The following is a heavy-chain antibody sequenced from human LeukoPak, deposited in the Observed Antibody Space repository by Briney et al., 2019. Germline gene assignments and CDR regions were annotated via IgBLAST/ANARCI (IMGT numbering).Heavy chain of an antibody. D-gene: IGHD3-10*01. J-gene: IGHJ6*03. CDR3: ARRRGYYGSGSYWSYYYYYMDV. CDR1: GGSISSSNW. V-gene: IGHV4-4*02. CDR2: IYHSGST. Sequence: SETLSLTCAVSGGSISSSNWWSWVRQPPGKGLEWIGEIYHSGSTNYNPSLKSRVTISVDTSKNQFSLKLSSVTAADTAVYYCARRRGYYGSGSYWSYYYYYMDVWGKGTTVTISS.